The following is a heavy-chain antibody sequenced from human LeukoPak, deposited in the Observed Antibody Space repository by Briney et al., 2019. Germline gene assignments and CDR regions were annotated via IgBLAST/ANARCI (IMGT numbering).Heavy chain of an antibody. CDR1: GFTFDDYA. V-gene: IGHV3-9*01. J-gene: IGHJ4*02. CDR2: ISWNSGSI. Sequence: SLRLSCAASGFTFDDYAMHWVRQAPGKGLEWVSGISWNSGSIGYADSVKGRFTISRDNAKNSLYLQMNSLRAEDTALYYCAKAQDTAMALFDYWGQGTLVTVSS. CDR3: AKAQDTAMALFDY. D-gene: IGHD5-18*01.